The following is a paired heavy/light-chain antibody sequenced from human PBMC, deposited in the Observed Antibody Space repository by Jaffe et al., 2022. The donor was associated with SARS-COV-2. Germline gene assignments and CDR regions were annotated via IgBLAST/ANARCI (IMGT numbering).Heavy chain of an antibody. CDR2: IKGDGSDK. D-gene: IGHD7-27*01. J-gene: IGHJ4*02. CDR1: GLTFTNFW. Sequence: EVQLVESGGGLVQPGGSLRLSCAASGLTFTNFWMTWFRQAPGKGLEWVANIKGDGSDKYYLDSVKGRFTISRDNAKNSLYLQMNSLRAEDTAIYYCASDPPWGQMPSDYWGQGTLVTVSS. V-gene: IGHV3-7*01. CDR3: ASDPPWGQMPSDY.
Light chain of an antibody. CDR3: AIWYSGTWV. CDR1: SDINLDTYR. CDR2: YKSDSDK. J-gene: IGLJ3*02. Sequence: QPVLTQPTSLSASPGASARFTCTLRSDINLDTYRIYWYHQKPGSLPRYLLRYKSDSDKQQGSGVPSRFSGSKEASTNAGLLLISGLQSEDEADYYCAIWYSGTWVFGGGTKLTVL. V-gene: IGLV5-39*01.